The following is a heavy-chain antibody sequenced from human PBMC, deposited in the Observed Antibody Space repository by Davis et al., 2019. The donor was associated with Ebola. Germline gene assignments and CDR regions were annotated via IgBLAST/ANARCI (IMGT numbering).Heavy chain of an antibody. CDR1: GFTFSDYY. CDR2: ISSSGSTI. CDR3: ARDPVTVTSFDY. D-gene: IGHD4-17*01. V-gene: IGHV3-11*01. Sequence: GGSLRLSCAASGFTFSDYYMSCIRQAPGKGLEWVSYISSSGSTIYYADSVKGRFTISRDNAKNSLYLQMNSLRAEDTAVYYCARDPVTVTSFDYWGQGTLVIVSS. J-gene: IGHJ4*02.